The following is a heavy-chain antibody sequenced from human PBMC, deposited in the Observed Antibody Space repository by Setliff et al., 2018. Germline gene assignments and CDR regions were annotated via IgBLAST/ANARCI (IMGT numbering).Heavy chain of an antibody. CDR2: VHTDGST. CDR1: GGSISTYY. D-gene: IGHD6-6*01. Sequence: SETLSLTCTVSGGSISTYYWSWIRQPAGKGLEWIGHVHTDGSTNYNPSLKSRVIISVDTSKNQFSLRLTSVTAADTAVYYCARGGSTIASRPDLVYFDSWGRGALVTVSS. V-gene: IGHV4-4*07. J-gene: IGHJ4*02. CDR3: ARGGSTIASRPDLVYFDS.